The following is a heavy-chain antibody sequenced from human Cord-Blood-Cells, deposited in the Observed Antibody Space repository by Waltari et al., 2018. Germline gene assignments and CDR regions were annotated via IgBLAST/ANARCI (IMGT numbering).Heavy chain of an antibody. CDR3: AGHKLGDFDY. CDR1: GGPLSSSSYY. V-gene: IGHV4-39*01. J-gene: IGHJ4*02. Sequence: QLQLQESGPGLVKPSETLSLTCTVSGGPLSSSSYYWGWIRQPPGKGLEWIGGLYYSGSTYYNPSLKSRVTISVDTSKNQFSLKLSSVTAADTAVYYCAGHKLGDFDYWGQGTLVTVSS. D-gene: IGHD7-27*01. CDR2: LYYSGST.